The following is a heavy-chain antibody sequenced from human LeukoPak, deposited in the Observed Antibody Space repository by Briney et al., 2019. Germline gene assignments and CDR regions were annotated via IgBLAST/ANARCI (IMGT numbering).Heavy chain of an antibody. Sequence: GRSLRLSCAASGFTFSSYGMHWIRQAPGKGLEWVAVIWYDGGNSYYADFVKGRITISRDNSRNTLYLQMNSLRAEDTAVYYCARDKNGWYDSWGQGTLVTVSS. J-gene: IGHJ5*01. CDR1: GFTFSSYG. D-gene: IGHD2-8*01. CDR3: ARDKNGWYDS. CDR2: IWYDGGNS. V-gene: IGHV3-33*01.